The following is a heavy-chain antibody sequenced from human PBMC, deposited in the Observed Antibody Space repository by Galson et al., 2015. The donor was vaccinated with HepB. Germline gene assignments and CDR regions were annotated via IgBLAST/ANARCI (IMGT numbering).Heavy chain of an antibody. CDR2: INWNGGST. Sequence: SLRLSCAASGFTFDDYGMSWVRQAPGKGLEWVSGINWNGGSTGYADSVKGRFTISRDNAKNSLYLQMNSLRAEDTALYYCARVPFEGVGAGPYYFDYWGQGTLVTVSS. V-gene: IGHV3-20*04. CDR1: GFTFDDYG. D-gene: IGHD1-26*01. J-gene: IGHJ4*02. CDR3: ARVPFEGVGAGPYYFDY.